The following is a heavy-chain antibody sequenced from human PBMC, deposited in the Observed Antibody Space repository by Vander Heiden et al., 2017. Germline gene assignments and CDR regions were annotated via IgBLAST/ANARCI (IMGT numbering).Heavy chain of an antibody. J-gene: IGHJ4*02. V-gene: IGHV2-26*01. CDR3: GRTRIVGATRCLDY. Sequence: QVTLKESGPVLVKPTETLALTCTVSGFSLSNARMGVSWIRQPPGKALEWLAHIFSNDEKSYSTSLKSRLTISKDTSKSQVVLTMTNMDPVDTATYYCGRTRIVGATRCLDYWCQGTLVTVSS. CDR2: IFSNDEK. D-gene: IGHD1-26*01. CDR1: GFSLSNARMG.